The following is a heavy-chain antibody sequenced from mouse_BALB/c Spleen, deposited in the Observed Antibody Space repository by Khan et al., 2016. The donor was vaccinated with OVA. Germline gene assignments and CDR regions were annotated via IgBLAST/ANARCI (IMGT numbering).Heavy chain of an antibody. V-gene: IGHV5-6-5*01. CDR2: ISSGGST. Sequence: EVDLVEPGGGLVKPGGSLKLSCAASGFTFSNYAMSWVRQTPEKRLEWVASISSGGSTYLPDRVKGRFTISRDTARNILYLQMISLRSENAAIYYCARDYWVAFWGQGTLVTVSA. CDR3: ARDYWVAF. J-gene: IGHJ3*01. CDR1: GFTFSNYA.